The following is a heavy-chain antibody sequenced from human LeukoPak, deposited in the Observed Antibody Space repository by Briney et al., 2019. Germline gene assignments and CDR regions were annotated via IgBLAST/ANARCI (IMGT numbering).Heavy chain of an antibody. V-gene: IGHV3-7*01. CDR3: ARDGDY. J-gene: IGHJ4*02. CDR2: VKQDGSEK. Sequence: GGSLRLSCAPSGFTFSSYAMSWVRQAPGKGLEWVANVKQDGSEKYYVDSVKGRFTISRDNAKNSLYLQMNSPRAEDTAVYYCARDGDYWGQGTLVTVSS. CDR1: GFTFSSYA.